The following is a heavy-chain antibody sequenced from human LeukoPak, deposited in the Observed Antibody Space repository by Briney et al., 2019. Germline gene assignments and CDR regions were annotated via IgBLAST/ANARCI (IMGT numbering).Heavy chain of an antibody. V-gene: IGHV4-34*01. CDR1: GGSFSAYY. J-gene: IGHJ6*04. Sequence: NPSETLSLTGAVYGGSFSAYYWSWIRQPPGKGLEWIGEISHSGGTNYNPSLKSRVTISVDTSKDQFSLKLSSVTAADTGEYYCARQNGYFEWSPRRYYGMDVWGKGTTVTVSS. CDR3: ARQNGYFEWSPRRYYGMDV. CDR2: ISHSGGT. D-gene: IGHD3-9*01.